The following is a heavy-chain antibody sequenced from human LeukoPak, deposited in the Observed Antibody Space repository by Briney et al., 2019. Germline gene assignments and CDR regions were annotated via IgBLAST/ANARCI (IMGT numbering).Heavy chain of an antibody. V-gene: IGHV4-59*12. CDR3: ARGGNDFWSGPLLDY. J-gene: IGHJ4*02. CDR2: IYYNGYT. Sequence: SETLSLTCTVSGGSISSYYWNWLRQPPGKGLEWIGYIYYNGYTNYNPSLKSRVTISVDTSNNQSSLKVTSVTAADTAVYYCARGGNDFWSGPLLDYWGQGTLVTVSS. CDR1: GGSISSYY. D-gene: IGHD3-3*01.